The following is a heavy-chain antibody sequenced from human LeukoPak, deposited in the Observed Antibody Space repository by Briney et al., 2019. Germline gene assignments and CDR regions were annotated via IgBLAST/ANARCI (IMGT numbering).Heavy chain of an antibody. J-gene: IGHJ4*02. CDR1: GDSVSSNSAA. Sequence: KASQTLSLTCAISGDSVSSNSAAWNWIRQSPSRGFEWLGRTYYRSKWYKEYALSVKSRITINPDTSKNQFSLQLNSVTPEDTAVYYCTSLTGDTDYWGQGTLVTVSS. CDR2: TYYRSKWYK. V-gene: IGHV6-1*01. CDR3: TSLTGDTDY. D-gene: IGHD7-27*01.